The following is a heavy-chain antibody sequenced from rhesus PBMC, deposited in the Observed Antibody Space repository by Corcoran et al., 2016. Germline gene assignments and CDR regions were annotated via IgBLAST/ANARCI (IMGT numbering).Heavy chain of an antibody. J-gene: IGHJ4*01. CDR2: ISNGCGRT. CDR3: AKARGNNHYHSNPIDY. Sequence: EVQLVESGGGLVQPGGSLRLSCAASGFTFSSYGMSWVRQAPGKGLEWVSYISNGCGRTYYAVSVTGRFTISRDNSKNTLSLQMSSLRAEDTAVYYCAKARGNNHYHSNPIDYWGQGVLVTVSS. CDR1: GFTFSSYG. V-gene: IGHV3S5*01. D-gene: IGHD3-28*01.